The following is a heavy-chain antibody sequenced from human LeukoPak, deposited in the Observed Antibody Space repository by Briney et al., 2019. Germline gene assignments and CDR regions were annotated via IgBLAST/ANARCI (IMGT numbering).Heavy chain of an antibody. J-gene: IGHJ5*02. CDR2: ISAYNGNT. D-gene: IGHD5-18*01. CDR1: GYTFTSYG. CDR3: ARVHSYGNWFDP. Sequence: ASVKVSCKASGYTFTSYGISWVRQAPGQGLEGMGWISAYNGNTNYAQKLQGRVTMTTDTSTSTAYMELRSLRSDDTAVYYCARVHSYGNWFDPWGQGTLVTVSS. V-gene: IGHV1-18*01.